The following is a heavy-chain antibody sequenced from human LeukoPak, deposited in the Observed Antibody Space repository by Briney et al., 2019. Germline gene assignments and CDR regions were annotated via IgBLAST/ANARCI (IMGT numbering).Heavy chain of an antibody. CDR2: IDGSGGST. CDR3: AKDRRLPWDYFDS. Sequence: PGGSLRLSCVASGFTFSSYAMSWFRRAPGKGLEWVSAIDGSGGSTYYADSVKGRFTISRDNSKNTLYLQMNSMRAEDTAIYYCAKDRRLPWDYFDSWGQGTLVTVSS. V-gene: IGHV3-23*01. J-gene: IGHJ4*02. D-gene: IGHD5-12*01. CDR1: GFTFSSYA.